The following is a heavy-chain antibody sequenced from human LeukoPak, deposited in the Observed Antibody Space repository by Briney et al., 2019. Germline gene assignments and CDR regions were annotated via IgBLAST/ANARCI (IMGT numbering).Heavy chain of an antibody. CDR1: GGTFSSYA. CDR3: ASDYSNYPHYYYMDV. J-gene: IGHJ6*03. Sequence: SVKVSCKASGGTFSSYAISWVRQAPGQGLEWMGRIIPIFGTANYAQKFQGRVTITTDESTSTAYMEPSSLRSEDTAVYYCASDYSNYPHYYYMDVWGKGTTVTVSS. CDR2: IIPIFGTA. D-gene: IGHD4-11*01. V-gene: IGHV1-69*05.